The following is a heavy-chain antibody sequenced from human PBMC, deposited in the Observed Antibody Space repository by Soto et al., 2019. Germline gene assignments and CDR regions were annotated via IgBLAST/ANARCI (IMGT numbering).Heavy chain of an antibody. V-gene: IGHV3-13*01. J-gene: IGHJ6*02. CDR3: VRDGGGKHGGYYYYSMDV. CDR2: IGTAGDT. D-gene: IGHD3-16*01. Sequence: EVQLVESGGGLVQPGGSLRLSCTVSGFIFSNYDMHWVRQVTGRGLEWVSAIGTAGDTYYSGSVKGRFTSSRENAKNSLYLQMNSLRDEDTAVYYCVRDGGGKHGGYYYYSMDVWGQGTTVIVSS. CDR1: GFIFSNYD.